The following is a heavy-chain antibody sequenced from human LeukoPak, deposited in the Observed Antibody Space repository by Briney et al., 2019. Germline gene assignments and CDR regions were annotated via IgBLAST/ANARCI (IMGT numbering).Heavy chain of an antibody. CDR3: AKHLPGSQWEPLDY. CDR1: GFTFSSYS. Sequence: GGSLRLSCAASGFTFSSYSMNWVRQAPGKGLEWVSLISSSSSSIFYADSVKGRFTISRDSAKNSLYLQMNSLRGEDTAVYYCAKHLPGSQWEPLDYWGQGTLVTVSS. D-gene: IGHD1-26*01. CDR2: ISSSSSSI. J-gene: IGHJ4*02. V-gene: IGHV3-21*01.